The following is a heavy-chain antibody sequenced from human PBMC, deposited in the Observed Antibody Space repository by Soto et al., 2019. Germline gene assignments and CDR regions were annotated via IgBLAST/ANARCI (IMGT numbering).Heavy chain of an antibody. CDR3: AKGGARGPVYYFDY. D-gene: IGHD1-26*01. Sequence: GGSLRLSCAASGFTFDDYAMHWVRQAPGKGLEWVSGISWNTGSIAYADSVKGRFTISRDNAKNFLYLQMNGLRTEDTALYFCAKGGARGPVYYFDYWGHGTLVTVSS. CDR1: GFTFDDYA. J-gene: IGHJ4*01. V-gene: IGHV3-9*01. CDR2: ISWNTGSI.